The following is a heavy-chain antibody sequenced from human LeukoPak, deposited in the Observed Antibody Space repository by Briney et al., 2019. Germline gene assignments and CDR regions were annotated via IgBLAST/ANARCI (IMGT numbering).Heavy chain of an antibody. CDR2: ISTYNGNT. CDR3: ARHRLHRIYYDTTGYYHDACDI. V-gene: IGHV1-18*01. J-gene: IGHJ3*02. CDR1: GYTFTGYD. D-gene: IGHD3-22*01. Sequence: ASVKVSCKASGYTFTGYDLNWVRQAPGQGLEWMGWISTYNGNTNYAQKFQGRVTMTTDTSTSKAYMELRSLRSDDTAVYFCARHRLHRIYYDTTGYYHDACDIWGQGTMVTVSS.